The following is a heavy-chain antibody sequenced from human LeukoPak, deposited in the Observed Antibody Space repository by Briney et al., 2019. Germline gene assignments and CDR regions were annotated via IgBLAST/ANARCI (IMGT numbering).Heavy chain of an antibody. CDR2: IKQDGSEK. Sequence: PGGSLRLSCAASGFTFSSYWMSWVRQAPGKGLEWVANIKQDGSEKYYVDSVKGRFTISRDNAKNSLYLQMNSLRAEDTAVYYCAKDLTSGRPYYFDYWGQGTLVTVSS. CDR3: AKDLTSGRPYYFDY. J-gene: IGHJ4*02. D-gene: IGHD1-26*01. V-gene: IGHV3-7*03. CDR1: GFTFSSYW.